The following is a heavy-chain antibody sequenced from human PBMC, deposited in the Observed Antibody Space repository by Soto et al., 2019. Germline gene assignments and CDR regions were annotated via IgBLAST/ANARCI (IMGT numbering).Heavy chain of an antibody. D-gene: IGHD2-15*01. V-gene: IGHV3-74*01. J-gene: IGHJ1*01. CDR1: GFTFNNYC. CDR2: IHSDGSST. CDR3: TRDDKGGFGL. Sequence: EVQLVESEGGLVQRGGSLRLSCAASGFTFNNYCMHWVRQAPGQGLVWVSDIHSDGSSTTYADSVKGRFTISRDNPKNSPYLQMNSLGAEDTAVYYCTRDDKGGFGLWGQGTPVTVSS.